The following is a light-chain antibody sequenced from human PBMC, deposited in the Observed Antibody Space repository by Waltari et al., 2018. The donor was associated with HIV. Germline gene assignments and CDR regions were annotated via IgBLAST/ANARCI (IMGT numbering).Light chain of an antibody. Sequence: QSALTQPPSASGSPGQSVTISCTGTSSDVGSYNFVSWYKQHPGKAPKLLIFEVSKRPSGVPDRFSGSTSGNTASLTVSGLQPEEEADYYCSSYAGSNNLLFGGGTKLTVL. CDR1: SSDVGSYNF. J-gene: IGLJ2*01. CDR2: EVS. V-gene: IGLV2-8*01. CDR3: SSYAGSNNLL.